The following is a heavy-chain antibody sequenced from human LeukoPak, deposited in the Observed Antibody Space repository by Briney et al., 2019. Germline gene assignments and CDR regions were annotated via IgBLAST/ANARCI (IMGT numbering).Heavy chain of an antibody. CDR2: IYSGGRT. Sequence: PGGSLRLSCAASGFTVSSNYMSWVHQAPGKGLEWVSVIYSGGRTYYADSVKGRFTISRDNSKNTLYLQMNSLRAEDTAVYYCARDSYGGWDYWGQGTLVTVSS. CDR1: GFTVSSNY. D-gene: IGHD4/OR15-4a*01. V-gene: IGHV3-53*01. CDR3: ARDSYGGWDY. J-gene: IGHJ4*02.